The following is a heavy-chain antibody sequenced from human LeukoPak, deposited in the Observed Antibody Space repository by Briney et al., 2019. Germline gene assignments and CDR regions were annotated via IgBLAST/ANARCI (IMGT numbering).Heavy chain of an antibody. J-gene: IGHJ4*02. Sequence: GGSLRLSCAASGFTFSDYYMSWIRQAPGKGLEWVAVISYDGSNKYYADSVKGRFTISRDNSKNMLYLQMNSLRAEDTAVYYCARELYCSSTSCYEGSGDYWGQGTLVTVSS. D-gene: IGHD2-2*01. CDR3: ARELYCSSTSCYEGSGDY. CDR1: GFTFSDYY. CDR2: ISYDGSNK. V-gene: IGHV3-30*03.